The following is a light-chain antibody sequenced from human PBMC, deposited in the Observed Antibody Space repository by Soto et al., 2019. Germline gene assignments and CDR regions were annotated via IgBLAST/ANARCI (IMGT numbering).Light chain of an antibody. J-gene: IGKJ4*01. CDR3: QQCATSPLT. CDR1: QSVGNNY. Sequence: EIVLTQSPGTLSLSPGERATLSCRASQSVGNNYLAWYQQKPGQAPRLLIYDASNRATGIPDRFSGSGSETDFTLTISRLETEDFAVYYCQQCATSPLTFGGGTKVEIK. V-gene: IGKV3-20*01. CDR2: DAS.